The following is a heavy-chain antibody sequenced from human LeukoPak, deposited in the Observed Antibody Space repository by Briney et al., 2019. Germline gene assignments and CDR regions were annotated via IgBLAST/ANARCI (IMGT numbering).Heavy chain of an antibody. D-gene: IGHD6-19*01. J-gene: IGHJ4*02. Sequence: GGSLRLSCAASGFTFTDYAMGCVRQAPGHGLEWASTISASGSTTYYADSVRGRFTISRDNSKNTLSLQMSSLRAEDTAVYYCAKARTPYNSGFDYWGQGTLVAVSS. V-gene: IGHV3-23*01. CDR1: GFTFTDYA. CDR3: AKARTPYNSGFDY. CDR2: ISASGSTT.